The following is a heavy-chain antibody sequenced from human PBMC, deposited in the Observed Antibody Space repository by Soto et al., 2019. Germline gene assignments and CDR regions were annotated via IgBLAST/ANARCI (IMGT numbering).Heavy chain of an antibody. J-gene: IGHJ4*02. CDR3: ARDPAIVDMYYFDY. V-gene: IGHV4-59*01. CDR1: GGSISSYY. Sequence: SETLSLTCTVSGGSISSYYWSWIRQPPGKGLEWIGYIYYSGSTNYNPSLKSRVTISVDTSKNQFSLKLSSVTAADTAVYYCARDPAIVDMYYFDYWGQGTLVTVSS. CDR2: IYYSGST. D-gene: IGHD3-22*01.